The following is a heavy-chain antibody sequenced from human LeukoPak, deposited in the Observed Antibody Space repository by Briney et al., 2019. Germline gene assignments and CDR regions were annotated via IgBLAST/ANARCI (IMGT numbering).Heavy chain of an antibody. CDR1: GFTFSGYA. J-gene: IGHJ4*02. Sequence: PGGSLRLSCAASGFTFSGYAMSWVRQAPGKGLEWVSAISGSGDGTYYADSVKGRFTISRDNSKSTLFLQMNSLRAEDTAVYYCAKAGVLTLVRGVIVDYWGQGTLVTVSS. CDR3: AKAGVLTLVRGVIVDY. V-gene: IGHV3-23*01. D-gene: IGHD3-10*01. CDR2: ISGSGDGT.